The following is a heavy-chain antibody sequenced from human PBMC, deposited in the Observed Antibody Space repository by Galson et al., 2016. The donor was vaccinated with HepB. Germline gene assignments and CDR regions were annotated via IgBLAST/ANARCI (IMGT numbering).Heavy chain of an antibody. J-gene: IGHJ6*02. Sequence: SLRLSCAASGFTFSSYVMHWVRQAPGKGLEWVAVIWYDGSNIQYADSVKGRITISRDNSKNTLFLQVNILRAEDTAVYYCARGGYCSGGKCYSDYGMDVWGQGTTVTVSS. CDR2: IWYDGSNI. V-gene: IGHV3-33*01. D-gene: IGHD2-15*01. CDR3: ARGGYCSGGKCYSDYGMDV. CDR1: GFTFSSYV.